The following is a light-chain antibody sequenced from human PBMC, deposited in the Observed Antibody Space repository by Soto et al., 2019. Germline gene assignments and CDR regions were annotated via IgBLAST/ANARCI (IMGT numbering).Light chain of an antibody. CDR2: DVS. Sequence: QSALTQPASVSGSPGQSITISCTGTSSDVGGYNYVSCYQQHPGKAPKFIIYDVSNRPSGVSNRFPGSKSGNTASLTISGLQAEDEADYYCSSYTTSNTRQIVFGTGTKVTVL. J-gene: IGLJ1*01. CDR1: SSDVGGYNY. V-gene: IGLV2-14*01. CDR3: SSYTTSNTRQIV.